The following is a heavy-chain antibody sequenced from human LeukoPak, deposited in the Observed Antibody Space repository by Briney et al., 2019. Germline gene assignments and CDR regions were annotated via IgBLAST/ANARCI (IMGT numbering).Heavy chain of an antibody. Sequence: SETLSLTCNVSGGSISSYYWSWIRQPPGKGLEWMGYIYYSGSTNYNPSLKSRVTISVDTSKNQFSLKLSSVTAADTAVYYCARGGVFPGYYFDYWGQGTLVTVSS. V-gene: IGHV4-59*01. CDR1: GGSISSYY. J-gene: IGHJ4*02. CDR2: IYYSGST. CDR3: ARGGVFPGYYFDY. D-gene: IGHD3-16*01.